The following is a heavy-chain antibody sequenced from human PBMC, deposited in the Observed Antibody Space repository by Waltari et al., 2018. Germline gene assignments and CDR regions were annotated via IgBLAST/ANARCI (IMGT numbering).Heavy chain of an antibody. CDR3: ARVFHGFDI. V-gene: IGHV4-59*01. CDR2: IYYTGGT. J-gene: IGHJ3*02. Sequence: QVQLQESGSGQVKPSETLALTCTVSGGSISGYYWSWIRQPPGKGLEWIGNIYYTGGTNYNPSLKSPVTISVDTSKQQFSLNLSSVTAADTAVYFCARVFHGFDIWGQGTMVTVSS. CDR1: GGSISGYY.